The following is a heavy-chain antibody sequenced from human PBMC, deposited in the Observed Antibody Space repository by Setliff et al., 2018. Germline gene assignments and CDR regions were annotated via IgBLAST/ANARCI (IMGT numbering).Heavy chain of an antibody. CDR1: GGSLSSYNY. Sequence: PSETLSLTCTVSGGSLSSYNYWSWIRQPAGKGLEWIGQIYTSGSTNYNPSLKSRVTISVDASKNQLSLNLRSVTAADTAVYYCARAISGWYSAHYYYMDVWGKGTTVTVSS. V-gene: IGHV4-61*09. CDR2: IYTSGST. J-gene: IGHJ6*03. CDR3: ARAISGWYSAHYYYMDV. D-gene: IGHD6-19*01.